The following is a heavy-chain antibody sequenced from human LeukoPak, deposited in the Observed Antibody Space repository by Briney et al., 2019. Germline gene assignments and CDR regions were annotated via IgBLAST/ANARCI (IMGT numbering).Heavy chain of an antibody. D-gene: IGHD4-17*01. CDR2: IYYSGSA. CDR3: ARGPTTVTTP. J-gene: IGHJ1*01. CDR1: GGSISSYY. Sequence: KPSETLSLTCTVSGGSISSYYWSWIRQPPGKGLEWIGYIYYSGSANYNPSLKSRVTISVDTSKNQFSLKLSSVTAADTAVYYCARGPTTVTTPWGQGTLVTVSS. V-gene: IGHV4-59*12.